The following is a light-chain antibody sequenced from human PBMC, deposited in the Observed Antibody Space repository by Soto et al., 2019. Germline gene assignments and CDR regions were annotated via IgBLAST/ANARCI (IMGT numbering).Light chain of an antibody. Sequence: QSVLTQPPSVSEAPRQRVTISCSGSSSNIGNNAVNWYQQLPGKAPKLLIYYDDLLPSGVSDRFSGSKSGTSASLALCGPKSEDWEGYNRDGWYVSLIEVVLCGGTK. V-gene: IGLV1-36*01. CDR3: DGWYVSLIEVV. J-gene: IGLJ2*01. CDR2: YDD. CDR1: SSNIGNNA.